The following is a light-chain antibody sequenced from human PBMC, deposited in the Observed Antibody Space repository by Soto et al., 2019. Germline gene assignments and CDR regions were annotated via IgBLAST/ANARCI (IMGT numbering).Light chain of an antibody. CDR1: SSNIGSNY. J-gene: IGLJ1*01. CDR2: DIN. V-gene: IGLV1-51*01. Sequence: GLTPPPSGSASPGQKVAISCSGNSSNIGSNYVSWYQQFPGTAPKLLIYDINKRPSGIPDRFSGSQSGTSATLDITGLQTGDEADYYCGTWDTSLSARGVFGSGTKVTVL. CDR3: GTWDTSLSARGV.